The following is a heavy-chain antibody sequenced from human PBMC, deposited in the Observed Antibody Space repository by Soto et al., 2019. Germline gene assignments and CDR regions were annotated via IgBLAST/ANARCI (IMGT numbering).Heavy chain of an antibody. V-gene: IGHV4-39*01. CDR1: GGSISSSSYF. J-gene: IGHJ5*02. D-gene: IGHD2-21*02. CDR3: ARHPSDFWFDP. Sequence: PSETLSLTCSASGGSISSSSYFWGWIRQPPGKGLEWIGSIYYSGSTYYNPSLKSRVTVSVDTSKNQFSLKLSSVTAADTAVYYCARHPSDFWFDPWGQGTLVTVSS. CDR2: IYYSGST.